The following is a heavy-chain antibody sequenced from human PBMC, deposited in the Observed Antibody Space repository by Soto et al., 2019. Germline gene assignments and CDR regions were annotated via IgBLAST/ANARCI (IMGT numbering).Heavy chain of an antibody. Sequence: PGGSLRLSCTASGFTFSIFAMSWFRQAPGKGLEWVSSINVVGGATNFADSVKGRFTISRDDSKNTLYLQMNSLRAEDTAVYYCAKNYYFDCWGQGTRVTVSS. CDR3: AKNYYFDC. V-gene: IGHV3-23*01. J-gene: IGHJ4*02. CDR2: INVVGGAT. CDR1: GFTFSIFA.